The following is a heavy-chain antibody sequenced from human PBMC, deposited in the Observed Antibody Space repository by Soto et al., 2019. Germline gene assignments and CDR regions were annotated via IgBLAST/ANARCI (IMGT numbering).Heavy chain of an antibody. Sequence: QVQLVESGGGVVQPGRSLRLSCAASGFTFSSYGMHWVRQAPGKGLEWVAVIWYDGSNKYYADSVKGRFTISRDNSKNTLYLQMNSLRAEDTAVYYCARDGEFVQQFVPRWYYYYGMDVWGQGTTVTVSS. V-gene: IGHV3-33*01. D-gene: IGHD6-6*01. CDR3: ARDGEFVQQFVPRWYYYYGMDV. CDR1: GFTFSSYG. CDR2: IWYDGSNK. J-gene: IGHJ6*02.